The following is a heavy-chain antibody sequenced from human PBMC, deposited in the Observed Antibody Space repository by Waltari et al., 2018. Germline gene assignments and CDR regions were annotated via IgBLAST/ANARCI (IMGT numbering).Heavy chain of an antibody. D-gene: IGHD3-3*01. CDR1: GCTFTGYY. J-gene: IGHJ4*02. V-gene: IGHV1-2*02. Sequence: QVQLVQSGAEVKKPGAAVKVSCTASGCTFTGYYMHRGRQAPGQGLEWMGLINPNSGGTNSAQKFQGRVTMTRDTSISTAYMELSRLRSDDTAVYYCARGQWSGPNDYWGQGTLVTVSS. CDR2: INPNSGGT. CDR3: ARGQWSGPNDY.